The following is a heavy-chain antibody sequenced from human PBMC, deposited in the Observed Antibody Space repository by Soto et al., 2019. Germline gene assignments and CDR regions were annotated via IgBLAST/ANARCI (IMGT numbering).Heavy chain of an antibody. Sequence: EVQLVESGGGLVQPGGSLRLSCAASGFTFSSYEMNWVRQAPGKGLEWVSYISSSGSTIYYVYSVKGRFTISRDNTKNSLYLQMNSLRAEDTAVYYCARDESVRVRYYYYGMDVWGQGTTVTVSS. CDR3: ARDESVRVRYYYYGMDV. D-gene: IGHD3-10*02. V-gene: IGHV3-48*03. CDR2: ISSSGSTI. CDR1: GFTFSSYE. J-gene: IGHJ6*02.